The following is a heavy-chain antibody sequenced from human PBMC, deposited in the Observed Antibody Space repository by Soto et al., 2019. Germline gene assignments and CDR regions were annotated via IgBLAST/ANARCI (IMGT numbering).Heavy chain of an antibody. Sequence: GGSLRLSCAASGFTFSSYAMHWVRQAPGKGLEWVAVISYDGSNKYYADSVKGRFTISRDNSKNTLYLQMNSLRAEDTAVYYCARVLWVEEEGDYWGQGTLVTVSS. J-gene: IGHJ4*02. V-gene: IGHV3-30-3*01. D-gene: IGHD3-10*01. CDR1: GFTFSSYA. CDR2: ISYDGSNK. CDR3: ARVLWVEEEGDY.